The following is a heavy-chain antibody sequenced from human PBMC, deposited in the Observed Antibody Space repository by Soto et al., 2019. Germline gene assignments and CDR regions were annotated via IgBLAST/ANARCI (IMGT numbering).Heavy chain of an antibody. Sequence: QVQLVQSGAEVKKPGASVKVSCKASGYTFTSYGISWVRQAPGQGLEWMGWISAYSGSTNYAQKLQGRVTMTTATSTSTAYMELRSLRSDDTAVYSCARSIAAAVDFDYWGQGTLVTVSS. CDR1: GYTFTSYG. J-gene: IGHJ4*02. CDR3: ARSIAAAVDFDY. D-gene: IGHD6-13*01. CDR2: ISAYSGST. V-gene: IGHV1-18*01.